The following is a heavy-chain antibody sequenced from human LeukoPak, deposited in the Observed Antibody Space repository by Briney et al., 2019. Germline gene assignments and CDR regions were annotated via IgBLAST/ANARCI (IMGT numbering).Heavy chain of an antibody. V-gene: IGHV2-5*01. Sequence: SGPTLVNPTQTLTLTCTFSGFSLSTSGVGVGWIRQPPGKALEWLTLIYWNDDTRYSPSLKSRLTITKDTSKNQVVLTLTNMDPVDTATYYCAHSPYCYSTSCYYDSWGQGTLVTVS. CDR2: IYWNDDT. D-gene: IGHD2-2*01. CDR3: AHSPYCYSTSCYYDS. CDR1: GFSLSTSGVG. J-gene: IGHJ4*02.